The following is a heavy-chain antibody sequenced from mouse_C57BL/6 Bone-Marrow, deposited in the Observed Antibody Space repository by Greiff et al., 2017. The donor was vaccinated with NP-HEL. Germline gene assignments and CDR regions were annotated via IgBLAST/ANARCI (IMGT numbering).Heavy chain of an antibody. J-gene: IGHJ2*01. Sequence: QVQLQQPGAELVKPGASVKVSCKASGYTFTSYWMHWVKQRPGQGLEWIGRIHPSDSDTNYNQKFKGKATLTVEKSSSTAYMQLSSLTSEDSAVYYCAIWIYDGYYGCDYWGQGTTLTVSS. D-gene: IGHD2-3*01. V-gene: IGHV1-74*01. CDR1: GYTFTSYW. CDR2: IHPSDSDT. CDR3: AIWIYDGYYGCDY.